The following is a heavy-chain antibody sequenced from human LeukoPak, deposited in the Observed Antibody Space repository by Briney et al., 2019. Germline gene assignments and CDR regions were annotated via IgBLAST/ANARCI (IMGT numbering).Heavy chain of an antibody. CDR2: ISHTGSS. CDR1: GYSISNGHY. Sequence: SETLSLTCTVSGYSISNGHYWGWIRHPPGKGLDWIGSISHTGSSYYNPSLKSRVTISVDTSKNQFSLRLSSVTAADTAVYYCARVYTGSSWDYYYYMDVWGKGTTVTVSS. V-gene: IGHV4-38-2*02. D-gene: IGHD6-13*01. J-gene: IGHJ6*03. CDR3: ARVYTGSSWDYYYYMDV.